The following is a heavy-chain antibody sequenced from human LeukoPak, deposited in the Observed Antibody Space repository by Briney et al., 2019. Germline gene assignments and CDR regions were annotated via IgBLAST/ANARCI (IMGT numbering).Heavy chain of an antibody. V-gene: IGHV3-11*04. D-gene: IGHD3-22*01. J-gene: IGHJ4*02. CDR3: ASANTYYYDSSGYYPLGY. CDR1: GFTFSDYY. Sequence: PGGSLRLSCAASGFTFSDYYMSWIRQAPGKGLEWVSYISSSGSTIYYADSVKGRFTISRDNAKNSLYLQMNSLRAEDTAVCYCASANTYYYDSSGYYPLGYWGQGTLVTVSS. CDR2: ISSSGSTI.